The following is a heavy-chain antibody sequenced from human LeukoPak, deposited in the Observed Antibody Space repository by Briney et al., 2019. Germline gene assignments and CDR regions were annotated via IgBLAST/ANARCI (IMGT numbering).Heavy chain of an antibody. CDR2: LNPPTHHGAV. V-gene: IGHV3-15*01. CDR3: VIDDYYDRSGTREADYFDY. Sequence: GGSLRLSCGASGFNFNMAWMRWAPHPPPTGPPSAPRLNPPTHHGAVDYASPVNGRFSISKDYSKNTLYLQMNSLKPEDTAVYYCVIDDYYDRSGTREADYFDYWGQGTLVTVSS. CDR1: GFNFNMAW. D-gene: IGHD3-22*01. J-gene: IGHJ4*02.